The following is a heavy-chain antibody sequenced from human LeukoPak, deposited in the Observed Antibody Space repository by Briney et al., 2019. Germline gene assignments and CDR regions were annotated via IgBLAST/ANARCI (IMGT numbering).Heavy chain of an antibody. CDR3: AKDLTQDDYEMDY. V-gene: IGHV3-30-3*01. J-gene: IGHJ4*02. CDR2: ISYDGSNK. CDR1: GFTFSSYA. D-gene: IGHD4-17*01. Sequence: PGRSLRLSCAASGFTFSSYAMHWVRQAPGKGLEWVAVISYDGSNKYYADSVKGRFTISRDNSKNTLYLQMNSLRAEDTAVYYCAKDLTQDDYEMDYWGQGTLVTVSS.